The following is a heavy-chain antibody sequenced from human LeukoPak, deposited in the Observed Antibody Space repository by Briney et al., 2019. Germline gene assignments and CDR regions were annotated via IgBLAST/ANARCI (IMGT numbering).Heavy chain of an antibody. CDR1: GYTFTSYD. D-gene: IGHD2-8*01. CDR2: MNPNSGNT. Sequence: ASVKVSCKASGYTFTSYDINWVRQATGQGLEWMGWMNPNSGNTGYAQKFQGRVTITRNTSISTAYMELSRLRSDDTALYYCARDPGGNTNGVFEYYFDYWGQGTLVTVSS. CDR3: ARDPGGNTNGVFEYYFDY. J-gene: IGHJ4*02. V-gene: IGHV1-8*03.